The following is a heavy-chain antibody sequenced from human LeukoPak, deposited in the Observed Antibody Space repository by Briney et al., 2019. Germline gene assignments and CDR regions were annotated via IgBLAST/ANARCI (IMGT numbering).Heavy chain of an antibody. J-gene: IGHJ4*02. CDR1: GFTFSSYA. V-gene: IGHV3-30-3*01. CDR2: ISYDRSNK. D-gene: IGHD1-26*01. Sequence: PGGSLRLSCAAPGFTFSSYAMHWVRQAPGKGLEWVAAISYDRSNKYYADSVKGRFTISRDNSKNTLYLQMNSLRAEDTAVYYCARDVVGATTGYFDYWGQGTLVTVSS. CDR3: ARDVVGATTGYFDY.